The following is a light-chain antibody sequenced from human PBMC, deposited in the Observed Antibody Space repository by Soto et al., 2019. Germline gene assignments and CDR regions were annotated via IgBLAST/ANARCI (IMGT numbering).Light chain of an antibody. CDR3: QHYNSYSEA. V-gene: IGKV1-5*03. J-gene: IGKJ1*01. CDR2: KAS. CDR1: QTISSW. Sequence: DIQMTQSPSTLSGSVGDRVTITCRASQTISSWLAWYQQKPGKAPKLLIYKASTLKSGVPSRFSGSGSGTEFTLTISSLQPADFATYYCQHYNSYSEAFGQGTQV.